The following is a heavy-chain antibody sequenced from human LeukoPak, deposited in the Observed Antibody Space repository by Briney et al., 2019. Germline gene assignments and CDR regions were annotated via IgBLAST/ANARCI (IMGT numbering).Heavy chain of an antibody. V-gene: IGHV3-48*03. D-gene: IGHD2-2*01. CDR1: GFTFSSYE. Sequence: TGGSLRLSCAASGFTFSSYEMNRVRQAPGKGLEWVSYISSTSGSTIYYADSVKGRFTISRDNAKNSLYLQMNSLRAEDTAVYYCARRYCSSTSCLLDYWGQGTLVTVSS. J-gene: IGHJ4*02. CDR2: ISSTSGSTI. CDR3: ARRYCSSTSCLLDY.